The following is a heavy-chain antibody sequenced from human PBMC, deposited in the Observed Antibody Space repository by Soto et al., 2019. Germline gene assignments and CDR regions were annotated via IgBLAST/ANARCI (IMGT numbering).Heavy chain of an antibody. J-gene: IGHJ6*02. CDR1: GFSFSTHG. CDR3: AKDLKASGGHSGTLNYYYGMDV. V-gene: IGHV3-30*18. D-gene: IGHD3-10*01. CDR2: ISYDGFIK. Sequence: QMQLVESGGGVVQPGRSLRLSCASSGFSFSTHGMQWVRQAPGKGLEWVAIISYDGFIKYSADDVKGRFTISRDNSKNTLFLQMDSLRAEDSAVYYCAKDLKASGGHSGTLNYYYGMDVWGQGTTVIVSS.